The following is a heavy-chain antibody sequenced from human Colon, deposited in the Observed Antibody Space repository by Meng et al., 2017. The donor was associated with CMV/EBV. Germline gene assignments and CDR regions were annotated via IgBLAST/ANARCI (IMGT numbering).Heavy chain of an antibody. CDR3: ARATKSSCWEVLDY. D-gene: IGHD2-2*01. Sequence: QGQLQQWGAGLLKPSETLSLTCAVYGESFSGYYWTWIRQPPGRGLEWIGESYYTGSTNYSPSLKSRVTISLDTSKNQFSLKLNSVTAADTAVYYCARATKSSCWEVLDYWGHGTLVTVPS. J-gene: IGHJ4*01. V-gene: IGHV4-34*01. CDR1: GESFSGYY. CDR2: SYYTGST.